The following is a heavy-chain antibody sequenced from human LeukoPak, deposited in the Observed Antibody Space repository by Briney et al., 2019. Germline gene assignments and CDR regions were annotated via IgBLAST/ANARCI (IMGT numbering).Heavy chain of an antibody. CDR1: GFTFSNYW. CDR2: IYSGGST. D-gene: IGHD6-6*01. J-gene: IGHJ6*03. V-gene: IGHV3-53*01. Sequence: GRSLRLSCEGSGFTFSNYWMGWVRQAPGKGLEWVSVIYSGGSTYYADSVKGRFTISRDNSKNTLYLQMNSLRAEDTAVYYCAGGGIAARPYYYYYMDVWGKGTTVTVSS. CDR3: AGGGIAARPYYYYYMDV.